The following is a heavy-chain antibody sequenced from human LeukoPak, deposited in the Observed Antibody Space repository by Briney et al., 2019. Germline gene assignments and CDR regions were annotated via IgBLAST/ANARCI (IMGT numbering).Heavy chain of an antibody. D-gene: IGHD3-10*01. CDR3: AKDNYYGSGRPDY. J-gene: IGHJ4*02. Sequence: GGSLRLSCAASGFTFDDYAMHWVRQAPGKGLEWVSLISGDGGSTYYADSVKGRFTISRDNSKNSLYLQMNSLRTEDTALHYCAKDNYYGSGRPDYWGQGTLVTVSS. V-gene: IGHV3-43*02. CDR2: ISGDGGST. CDR1: GFTFDDYA.